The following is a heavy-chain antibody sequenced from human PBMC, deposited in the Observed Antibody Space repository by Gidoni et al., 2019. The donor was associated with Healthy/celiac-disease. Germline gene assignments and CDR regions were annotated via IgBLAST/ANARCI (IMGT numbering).Heavy chain of an antibody. CDR2: IYPGDSDT. CDR3: ARVARLDSSEGGLGY. D-gene: IGHD3-22*01. V-gene: IGHV5-51*01. Sequence: EVQLVQSGAEVQKPGDSLMLSCKGSGYSFTSYCIGWVRQMPGKGLEWVGLIYPGDSDTRYSPSFQGQVTIAADKSISTAYLQWSSLKASDTAMYYCARVARLDSSEGGLGYWGQGTLVTVSS. CDR1: GYSFTSYC. J-gene: IGHJ4*02.